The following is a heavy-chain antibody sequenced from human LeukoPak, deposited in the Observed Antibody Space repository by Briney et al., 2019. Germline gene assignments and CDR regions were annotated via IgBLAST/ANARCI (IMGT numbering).Heavy chain of an antibody. CDR1: GYTFTSYG. CDR2: ISAYNGNT. D-gene: IGHD3-3*01. V-gene: IGHV1-18*01. CDR3: ASNLRRTYYDFWSGALGAFDI. J-gene: IGHJ3*02. Sequence: ASVKVSCKASGYTFTSYGISWVRQAPGQGLEWMGWISAYNGNTNYAQKLQGRVTMTTDTSTSTAYMELRSLRSDDTAVYYCASNLRRTYYDFWSGALGAFDIWGQGTMATVSS.